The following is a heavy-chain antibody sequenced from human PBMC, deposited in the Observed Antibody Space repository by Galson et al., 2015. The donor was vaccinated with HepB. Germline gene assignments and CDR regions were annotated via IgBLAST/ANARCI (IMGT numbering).Heavy chain of an antibody. V-gene: IGHV4-31*03. D-gene: IGHD2-15*01. J-gene: IGHJ4*02. Sequence: TLSLTCTVSGGSINSGGYYWNWIRQHPGKGLEWIGYIYYNGRTHYNPSLKSRVTISEETSKTQFSLRLSSVTAADTAVYYCARDADGDGGLHNWGQGTLVIVSS. CDR2: IYYNGRT. CDR1: GGSINSGGYY. CDR3: ARDADGDGGLHN.